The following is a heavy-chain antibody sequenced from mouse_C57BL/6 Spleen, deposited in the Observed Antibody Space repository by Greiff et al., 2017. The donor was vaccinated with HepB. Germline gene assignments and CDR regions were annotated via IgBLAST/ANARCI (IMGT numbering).Heavy chain of an antibody. D-gene: IGHD3-2*02. Sequence: QVQLQQPGAELVMPGASVKLSCKASGYTFTSYWMHWVKQRPGQGLEWIGEIDPSDSYTNYNQKFKGKSTLTVDKSSSTAYMQLSSLTSEDSAVYYCARSGDSSGYVQFAYWGQGPLVTVSA. V-gene: IGHV1-69*01. CDR3: ARSGDSSGYVQFAY. CDR2: IDPSDSYT. J-gene: IGHJ3*01. CDR1: GYTFTSYW.